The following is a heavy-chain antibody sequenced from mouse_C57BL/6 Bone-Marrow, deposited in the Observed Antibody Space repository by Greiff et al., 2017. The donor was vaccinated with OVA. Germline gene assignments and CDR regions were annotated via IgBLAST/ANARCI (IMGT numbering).Heavy chain of an antibody. J-gene: IGHJ2*01. Sequence: VQLQESGPELVKPGASVKISCKASGYAFSSSWMNWVKQRPGKGLEWIGRISPGDGDTNYNGKFKGKATLTADKSSSTAYMQLSSLTSEDSAVYFCERSIPLQLRHYFDYWGQGTTLTVSS. CDR2: ISPGDGDT. D-gene: IGHD3-2*02. CDR3: ERSIPLQLRHYFDY. CDR1: GYAFSSSW. V-gene: IGHV1-82*01.